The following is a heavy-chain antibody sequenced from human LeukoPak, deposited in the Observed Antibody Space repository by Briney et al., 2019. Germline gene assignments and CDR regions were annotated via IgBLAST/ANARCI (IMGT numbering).Heavy chain of an antibody. CDR2: ISDSGGNT. J-gene: IGHJ4*02. Sequence: GGSLRLSCAASGFTFNSYAMSWVRQAPWERLQWVSGISDSGGNTYYADSVRGRFTISRDNSKNTLYLQMNSVRVDDTAVYYCARDRGRYYDSRGFYWGYYFDSWGQGILVTVST. V-gene: IGHV3-23*01. CDR1: GFTFNSYA. D-gene: IGHD3-22*01. CDR3: ARDRGRYYDSRGFYWGYYFDS.